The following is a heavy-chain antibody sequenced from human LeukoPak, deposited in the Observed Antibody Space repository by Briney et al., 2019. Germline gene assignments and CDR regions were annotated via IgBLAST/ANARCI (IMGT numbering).Heavy chain of an antibody. V-gene: IGHV1-18*01. CDR2: ISAYNGNI. J-gene: IGHJ1*01. CDR1: GYTFTNYG. Sequence: ASVRVSCTASGYTFTNYGITWVRQAPGQGLEWMGWISAYNGNINYAQNLQGRVTMTTDTSTSTAYMELRSLRSDDTAMYYCARSLYYDSSGYHPYWGQGTLVTVSS. CDR3: ARSLYYDSSGYHPY. D-gene: IGHD3-22*01.